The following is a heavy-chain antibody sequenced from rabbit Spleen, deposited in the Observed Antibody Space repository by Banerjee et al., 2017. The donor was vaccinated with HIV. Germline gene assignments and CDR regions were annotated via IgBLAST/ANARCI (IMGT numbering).Heavy chain of an antibody. V-gene: IGHV1S7*01. CDR1: GFTLSSYY. CDR3: ARDTGSSFSSYGMDL. CDR2: IDPVFGIT. Sequence: QLKESGGGLVQPGGSLKLSCKASGFTLSSYYMNWVRQAPGKGLEWIGYIDPVFGITYYANWVNGRFSISRENAQNTVFLQMTSLTAADTATYFCARDTGSSFSSYGMDLWGPGTLV. J-gene: IGHJ6*01. D-gene: IGHD8-1*01.